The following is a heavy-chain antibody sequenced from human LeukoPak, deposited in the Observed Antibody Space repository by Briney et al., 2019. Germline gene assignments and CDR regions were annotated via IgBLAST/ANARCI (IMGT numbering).Heavy chain of an antibody. CDR2: IFPIDSET. J-gene: IGHJ3*01. D-gene: IGHD2-15*01. V-gene: IGHV5-51*01. Sequence: AESLKISCKASGYSFSSNWIAWVRQLPGKGLEGMGIIFPIDSETTYSPSFQGQVTISADKSISTAYLQWSSLKASDTAMYYCTRGCSGGSCSRDAMDVWGQGTMVTVSS. CDR3: TRGCSGGSCSRDAMDV. CDR1: GYSFSSNW.